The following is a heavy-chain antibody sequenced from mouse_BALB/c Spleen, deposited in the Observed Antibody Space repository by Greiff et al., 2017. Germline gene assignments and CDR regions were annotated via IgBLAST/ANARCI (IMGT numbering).Heavy chain of an antibody. D-gene: IGHD2-4*01. V-gene: IGHV5-17*02. CDR2: ISSGSSTI. J-gene: IGHJ2*01. CDR1: GFTFSSFG. CDR3: ARLGDYEGY. Sequence: VESGGGLVQPGGSRKLSCAASGFTFSSFGMHWFRQAPEKGLEWVAYISSGSSTIYYADTVKGRFTISRDNPKNTLFLQMTSLRSEDTAMYYCARLGDYEGYWGQGTTLTVSS.